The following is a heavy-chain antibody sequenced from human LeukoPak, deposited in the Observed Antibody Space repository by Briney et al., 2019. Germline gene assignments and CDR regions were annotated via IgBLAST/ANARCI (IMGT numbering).Heavy chain of an antibody. V-gene: IGHV3-43*02. CDR2: ISGVTGNT. D-gene: IGHD2-15*01. J-gene: IGHJ3*02. CDR3: ARDAGIVAFDI. CDR1: GFTFDDYA. Sequence: GGSLRLSCAASGFTFDDYAMHWVRRAPGKGLEWVALISGVTGNTYYADSVKGRFTISRDSARNSVSLQLNSLRVEDTAVYYCARDAGIVAFDIWGQGTVVTVSS.